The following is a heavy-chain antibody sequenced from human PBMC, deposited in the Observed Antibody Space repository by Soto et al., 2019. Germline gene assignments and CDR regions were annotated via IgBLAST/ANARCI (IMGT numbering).Heavy chain of an antibody. Sequence: QVQLVESGGGVVQPGRSLRLSCAASGFTFSSYGMHWVRQAPGKGLEWVAVIWYDGSNKYYADSVKGRFTISRDNSKNTLYLQMNSLRAEDTAVYYCARDRAVDGGWYFDLWGRGTLVTVSS. CDR1: GFTFSSYG. V-gene: IGHV3-33*01. D-gene: IGHD6-19*01. CDR2: IWYDGSNK. CDR3: ARDRAVDGGWYFDL. J-gene: IGHJ2*01.